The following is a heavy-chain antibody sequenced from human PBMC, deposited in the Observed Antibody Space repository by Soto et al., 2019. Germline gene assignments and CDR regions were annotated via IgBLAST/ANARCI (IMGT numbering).Heavy chain of an antibody. J-gene: IGHJ3*02. CDR2: INHSGNN. CDR1: GGSFSTYY. V-gene: IGHV4-34*01. D-gene: IGHD3-9*01. CDR3: ARGGSNDWQVAFDI. Sequence: SETLSLTCVVSGGSFSTYYYNWIRQSPGKGLEWIGEINHSGNNNYSPSLKSRVTMSLDTYKNQFSLKLTSVTAADTAVYYCARGGSNDWQVAFDIWGQGTMVTVSS.